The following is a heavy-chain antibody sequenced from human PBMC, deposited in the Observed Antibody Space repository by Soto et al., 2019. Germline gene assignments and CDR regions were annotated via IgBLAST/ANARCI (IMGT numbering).Heavy chain of an antibody. Sequence: GGSLRLSCAASGFTFSNAWMSWVRQAPGKGLEWVGRIKSKTDGETTDYAAPVKGRFTISRDDSKNTLYLQMNSLKTEDTAVYYCTTGSTAGDAFDIWGQGTMVTVSS. CDR1: GFTFSNAW. CDR2: IKSKTDGETT. CDR3: TTGSTAGDAFDI. V-gene: IGHV3-15*01. J-gene: IGHJ3*02.